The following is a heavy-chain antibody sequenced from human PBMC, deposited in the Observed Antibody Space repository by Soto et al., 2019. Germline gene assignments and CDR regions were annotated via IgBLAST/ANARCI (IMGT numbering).Heavy chain of an antibody. CDR1: GGSFNTYG. Sequence: ASVKVSCKVSGGSFNTYGIGWGRQAPGQGLEWMGWISAYNGNTNYAQKLQGRVTMTTDTSTSTAYMELRSLRSDDTAVYYCARAGGGSHSDFDYWGQGTLVTVSS. J-gene: IGHJ4*02. CDR3: ARAGGGSHSDFDY. CDR2: ISAYNGNT. D-gene: IGHD1-26*01. V-gene: IGHV1-18*01.